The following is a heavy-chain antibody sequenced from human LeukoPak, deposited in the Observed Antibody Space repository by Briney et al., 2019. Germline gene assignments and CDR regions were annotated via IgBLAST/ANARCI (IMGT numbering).Heavy chain of an antibody. CDR3: ARDGGIVFTYYFDY. Sequence: GGSLRLSCAASGFTFSTYWMTCVRQAPGKGLVWVSRINSDGSSTSYADSVKGRFTISRDNAKNTLYLQMNSLRAEDTAVYYCARDGGIVFTYYFDYWGQGTLVTVSS. CDR1: GFTFSTYW. V-gene: IGHV3-74*01. J-gene: IGHJ4*02. CDR2: INSDGSST. D-gene: IGHD1-26*01.